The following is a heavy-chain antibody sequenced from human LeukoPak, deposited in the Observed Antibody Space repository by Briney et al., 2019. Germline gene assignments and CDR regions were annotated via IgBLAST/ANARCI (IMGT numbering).Heavy chain of an antibody. D-gene: IGHD2-15*01. CDR1: GFTFSSYN. Sequence: PGGSLRLSCAASGFTFSSYNMNWVRQAPGKGLEWVSSISSSSDYIYYADSVKGRFTISRDNARNSLYLQMNSLRAEDTAVYYCARDGLAAATLHWCFDLWGRGTLVTVSS. CDR2: ISSSSDYI. J-gene: IGHJ2*01. CDR3: ARDGLAAATLHWCFDL. V-gene: IGHV3-21*01.